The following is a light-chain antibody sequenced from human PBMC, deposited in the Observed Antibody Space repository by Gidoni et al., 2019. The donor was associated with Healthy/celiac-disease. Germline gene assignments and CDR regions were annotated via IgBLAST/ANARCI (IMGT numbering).Light chain of an antibody. CDR2: RDS. CDR1: NIGSKN. V-gene: IGLV3-9*01. J-gene: IGLJ1*01. CDR3: QVWDSSTAEDYV. Sequence: SYELTQPLSVSVALGQTARITCGGNNIGSKNVHWYQQKPGQAPVLVIYRDSNRPSGIPERFSGSNSGNTATLTISRAQAGDEADYYCQVWDSSTAEDYVFGTGTKVTVL.